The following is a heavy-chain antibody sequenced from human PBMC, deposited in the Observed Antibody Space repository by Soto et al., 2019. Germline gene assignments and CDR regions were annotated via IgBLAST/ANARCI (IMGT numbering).Heavy chain of an antibody. Sequence: EVQVFESGGGLVQPGGSLRLSCEGSGFTVSSHAMTWIRHAPGKGPEWVSTVTADGGTYYADSVKGRFAMSRDTSENTLYLKMNSLGAEDTAAYYCAPHVSCSGGSCHYDAFAIRGQGTMVTVSS. CDR1: GFTVSSHA. J-gene: IGHJ3*02. D-gene: IGHD2-15*01. V-gene: IGHV3-23*01. CDR3: APHVSCSGGSCHYDAFAI. CDR2: VTADGGT.